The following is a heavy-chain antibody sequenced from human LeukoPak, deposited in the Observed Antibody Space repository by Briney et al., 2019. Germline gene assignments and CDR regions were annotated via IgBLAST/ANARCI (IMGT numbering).Heavy chain of an antibody. CDR2: IHYSGTT. CDR3: ARSESLWEDVFDV. D-gene: IGHD1-26*01. Sequence: PSETHSLTCTVSGGSIRNYYWGWIRQPPGKGLEWIGNIHYSGTTNYNPSLKSRVTMSVDSSKKQFSLKLNSVTVLDTAVYYCARSESLWEDVFDVW. CDR1: GGSIRNYY. V-gene: IGHV4-59*01. J-gene: IGHJ3*01.